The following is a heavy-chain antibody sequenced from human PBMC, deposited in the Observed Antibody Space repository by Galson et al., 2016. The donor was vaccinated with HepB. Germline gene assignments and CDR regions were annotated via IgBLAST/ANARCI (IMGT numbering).Heavy chain of an antibody. Sequence: QSGAEVKKPGESLKISCKGSGYTFSSHWIGWLRQMPEKGLEWMGVIYPGDSDTRYSPSFQGQVTISVDKSISTAYLQWSSLKASDTAIYYCARQDYDILTGFHSPYNAFDIGGQGTNVTVSS. V-gene: IGHV5-51*01. J-gene: IGHJ3*02. CDR3: ARQDYDILTGFHSPYNAFDI. CDR2: IYPGDSDT. CDR1: GYTFSSHW. D-gene: IGHD3-9*01.